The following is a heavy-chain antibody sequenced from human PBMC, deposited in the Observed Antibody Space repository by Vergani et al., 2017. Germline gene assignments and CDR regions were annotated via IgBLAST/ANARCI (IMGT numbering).Heavy chain of an antibody. CDR3: TTAPPGEWFGEEDP. J-gene: IGHJ5*02. Sequence: EVQLVESGGGLVKPGGSLRLSCAASGFTFSNAWMSWVRQAPGKGLEWVGRIKSKTDGGTTDYAAPVKGRFTISRDDSKNTLYLQMNSLKTEDTAVYYCTTAPPGEWFGEEDPWGQGTLVTVSS. V-gene: IGHV3-15*01. D-gene: IGHD3-10*01. CDR1: GFTFSNAW. CDR2: IKSKTDGGTT.